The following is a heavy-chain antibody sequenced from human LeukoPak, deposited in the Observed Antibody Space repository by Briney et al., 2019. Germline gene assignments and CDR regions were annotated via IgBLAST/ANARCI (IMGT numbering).Heavy chain of an antibody. V-gene: IGHV3-30-3*01. D-gene: IGHD3-22*01. CDR2: ISYDGSNK. CDR1: GFTSSSYA. CDR3: AREYYDSSGCLDY. Sequence: GGSLRLSCAASGFTSSSYAMHWVRQAPGKGLEWVAVISYDGSNKYYADSVKGRFTISRDNSKNTLYLQMNSLRAEDTAVYYCAREYYDSSGCLDYWGQGVLVTVSS. J-gene: IGHJ4*02.